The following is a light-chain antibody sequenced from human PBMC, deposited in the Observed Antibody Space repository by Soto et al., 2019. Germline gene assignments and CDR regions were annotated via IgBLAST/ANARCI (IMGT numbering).Light chain of an antibody. CDR2: AAS. Sequence: DIQMTQSPSSLSASVGDRVTITCRASQSISSYLNWYQQKPGKAPKLLIYAASSLQSGVPSRFSGSGSGTDFTRAIRSLQPEDFATYYCQQSYSTPLYTFGQGTKREIK. CDR1: QSISSY. CDR3: QQSYSTPLYT. V-gene: IGKV1-39*01. J-gene: IGKJ2*01.